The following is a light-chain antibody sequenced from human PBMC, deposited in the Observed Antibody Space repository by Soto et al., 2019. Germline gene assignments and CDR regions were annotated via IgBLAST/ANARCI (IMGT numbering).Light chain of an antibody. CDR1: SSDVGGYNY. Sequence: SARTQPASVSGSPGQSITMSCTGTSSDVGGYNYVSWYQHHPGKAPKLMIYEVSNRPSGVSNRFSGSKSGNTASLTISGLQAEDEADYYCSSYTGSSTHYVFGTGSRGT. V-gene: IGLV2-14*01. CDR3: SSYTGSSTHYV. J-gene: IGLJ1*01. CDR2: EVS.